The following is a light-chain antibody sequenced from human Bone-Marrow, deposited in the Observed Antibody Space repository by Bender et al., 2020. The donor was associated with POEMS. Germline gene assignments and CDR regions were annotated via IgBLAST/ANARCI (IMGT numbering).Light chain of an antibody. Sequence: QSALTQPASVSGSPGQSITISCTGTSSDVGGYNYVSWYQQHPGKAPKLMIYDVSNRPSGVSNRFSGSKSGNTASLTISGLQAEDEADYYCCSSAGSDIWVFGGGTKLTVL. CDR2: DVS. CDR1: SSDVGGYNY. CDR3: CSSAGSDIWV. J-gene: IGLJ3*02. V-gene: IGLV2-14*03.